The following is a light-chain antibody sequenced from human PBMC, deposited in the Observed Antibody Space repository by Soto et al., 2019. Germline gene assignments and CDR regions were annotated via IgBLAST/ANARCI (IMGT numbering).Light chain of an antibody. CDR3: QQRSNWPS. V-gene: IGKV3-11*01. Sequence: EIVLTQSPATLSLSPGERATLSCRASQSVRSYLVWYQQKPGQAPRLLIYDASNRATGIPARFSGSGSGTDFTLTISSLEPEDFAVYYCQQRSNWPSFGPGTKVDIK. CDR2: DAS. CDR1: QSVRSY. J-gene: IGKJ3*01.